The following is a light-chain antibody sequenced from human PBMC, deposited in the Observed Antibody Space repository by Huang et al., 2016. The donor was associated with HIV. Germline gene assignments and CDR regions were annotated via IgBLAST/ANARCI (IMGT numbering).Light chain of an antibody. CDR3: QQSRSLPRT. Sequence: DIQLTQSPSSLSASVGDGITITCRASGNIVYSLSWFRQRPGRAPEALIYAASRLHAGVHSKFRATGSGTNFTLSIDGLGPEDFATYYCQQSRSLPRTYGGGTKVDI. CDR2: AAS. V-gene: IGKV1-39*01. J-gene: IGKJ4*01. CDR1: GNIVYS.